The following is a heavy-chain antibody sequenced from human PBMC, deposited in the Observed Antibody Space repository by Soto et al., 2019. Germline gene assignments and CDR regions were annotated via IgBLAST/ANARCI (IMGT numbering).Heavy chain of an antibody. CDR2: ISSGSVYT. CDR3: ARYDAFKALDL. J-gene: IGHJ3*01. D-gene: IGHD1-1*01. Sequence: GGSLRLSCAASGFTFNSYSVNWVRQAPGKGLEWVASISSGSVYTDFADSVKGRFTISRDDVTNSVSLQMDSLRVEDTGIYYCARYDAFKALDLWGQGTMVTVSS. CDR1: GFTFNSYS. V-gene: IGHV3-21*01.